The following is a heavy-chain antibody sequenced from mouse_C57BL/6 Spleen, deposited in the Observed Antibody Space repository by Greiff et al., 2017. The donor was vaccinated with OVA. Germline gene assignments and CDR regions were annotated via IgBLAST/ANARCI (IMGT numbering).Heavy chain of an antibody. CDR2: IDPSDSET. D-gene: IGHD1-1*01. Sequence: VQLQQPGAELVRPGSSVKLSCKASGYTFTSYWMHWVKQRPIQGLEWIGNIDPSDSETHYNQKFKDKATLTVDKSSSTAYMQLSSLTSEDSAVYYCARRPHGSSSYAMDYWGQGTSVTVSS. CDR1: GYTFTSYW. J-gene: IGHJ4*01. CDR3: ARRPHGSSSYAMDY. V-gene: IGHV1-52*01.